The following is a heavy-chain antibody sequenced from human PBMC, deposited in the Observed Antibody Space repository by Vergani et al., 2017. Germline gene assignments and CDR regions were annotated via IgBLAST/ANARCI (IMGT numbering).Heavy chain of an antibody. CDR3: ARGYCSSTSCPYYYYYYMDV. Sequence: EVQLVESGGGLVQPGGSLRLSCAASGFPFSSYEMNWVRQAPGKGLEWVSYISSSGSTIYYADSVKGRFTISRDNAKNSLYLQMNSLRAEDTAVYYCARGYCSSTSCPYYYYYYMDVWGKGTTVTVSS. CDR2: ISSSGSTI. CDR1: GFPFSSYE. D-gene: IGHD2-2*01. J-gene: IGHJ6*03. V-gene: IGHV3-48*03.